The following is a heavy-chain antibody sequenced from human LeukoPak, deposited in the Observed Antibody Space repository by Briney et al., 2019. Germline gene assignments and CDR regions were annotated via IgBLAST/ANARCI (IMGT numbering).Heavy chain of an antibody. CDR1: GFTFSSHW. Sequence: GGSLRLSCVASGFTFSSHWMHWVRQVPGKGLVWVSRINSVGSRTDYADSVKGRLTISRDNARNTLYLQMNSLRAEDTAVYYCARAGGRYATYYYYGMDVWGQGTTVTVSS. V-gene: IGHV3-74*01. CDR2: INSVGSRT. D-gene: IGHD3-16*01. J-gene: IGHJ6*02. CDR3: ARAGGRYATYYYYGMDV.